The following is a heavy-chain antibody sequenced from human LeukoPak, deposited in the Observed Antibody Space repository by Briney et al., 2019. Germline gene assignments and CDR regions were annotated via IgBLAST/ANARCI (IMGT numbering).Heavy chain of an antibody. Sequence: SETLSLTCAVSGGSISSSNWWSWVRQPPGKGLEWIGEIYHSGSTNYNPSLKSRVTVSADTSKNQFSLKLTSVTAADPAVYYCARAREIVAIDGWGQGTLVTVSS. CDR1: GGSISSSNW. V-gene: IGHV4-4*02. J-gene: IGHJ4*02. CDR2: IYHSGST. CDR3: ARAREIVAIDG. D-gene: IGHD5-12*01.